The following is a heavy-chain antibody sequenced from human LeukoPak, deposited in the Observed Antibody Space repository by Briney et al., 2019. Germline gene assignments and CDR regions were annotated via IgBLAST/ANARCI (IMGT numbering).Heavy chain of an antibody. CDR1: GFTFSSYA. D-gene: IGHD3-16*02. V-gene: IGHV3-23*01. Sequence: PGGSLRLSCAASGFTFSSYAMSWVRQAPGKGLEWVSAISGSGGSTYYADSVKGRFTISRDNSKNTLYLQMNSLRAEDTAVYYCAKVYRDYVWGSYRYTPHFDYWGQGTLVTVSS. CDR2: ISGSGGST. CDR3: AKVYRDYVWGSYRYTPHFDY. J-gene: IGHJ4*02.